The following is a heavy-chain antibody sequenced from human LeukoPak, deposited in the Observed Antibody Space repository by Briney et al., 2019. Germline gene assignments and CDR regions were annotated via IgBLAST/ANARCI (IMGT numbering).Heavy chain of an antibody. CDR3: ARGGGLDV. CDR2: INHNGNVY. Sequence: GGSLRLSCAASGFTFSSYWTNWARQAPGKGREWVASINHNGNVYYYVDSVEGRFTISRDNAKNSLYLQMSNLRAEDTAVYFCARGGGLDVWGQGATVTVSS. D-gene: IGHD3-16*01. J-gene: IGHJ6*02. CDR1: GFTFSSYW. V-gene: IGHV3-7*03.